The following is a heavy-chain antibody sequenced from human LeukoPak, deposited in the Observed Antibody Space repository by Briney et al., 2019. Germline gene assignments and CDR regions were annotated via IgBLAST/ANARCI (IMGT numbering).Heavy chain of an antibody. CDR2: IYTSGST. D-gene: IGHD3-10*01. Sequence: SETLSLTCTVSGGSISSYYWSWIRQPAGKGLEWIGRIYTSGSTNYNPSLKSRVTVSVDTSKNQFSLKLSSVTAADTAVYYCARGSLWFGDNGMDVWGQGTTVTVSS. CDR1: GGSISSYY. V-gene: IGHV4-4*07. CDR3: ARGSLWFGDNGMDV. J-gene: IGHJ6*02.